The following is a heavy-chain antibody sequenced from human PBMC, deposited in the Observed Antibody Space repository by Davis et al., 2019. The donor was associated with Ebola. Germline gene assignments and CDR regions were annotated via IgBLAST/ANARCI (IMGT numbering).Heavy chain of an antibody. CDR3: ARDRVCSGATCYAYFDF. J-gene: IGHJ4*02. CDR2: INPNSGDT. CDR1: GYTFTGYY. Sequence: AASVTVSCKASGYTFTGYYIHWVRQAPGQGLEWMGWINPNSGDTKYSQKFQGWVTTTRDTPLSTAYMELNRLTSDDTAVYYCARDRVCSGATCYAYFDFWGQGTLVTVSS. D-gene: IGHD2-15*01. V-gene: IGHV1-2*04.